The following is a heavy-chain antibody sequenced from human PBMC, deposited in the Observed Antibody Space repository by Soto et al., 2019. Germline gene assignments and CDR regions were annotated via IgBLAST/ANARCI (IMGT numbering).Heavy chain of an antibody. J-gene: IGHJ6*02. CDR1: GFTFNNYG. CDR3: ARRQISPPTRGAASARGGMAV. V-gene: IGHV3-33*01. Sequence: QVQLVESGGGVVQPGRSLRLACAASGFTFNNYGMHWVRQAPGKGLEWVAVIWNDGNGYYYANSVKGRFTISRDNSKNTVSLQMRSLSAEDTAVYYCARRQISPPTRGAASARGGMAVGGQGTTVTVSS. D-gene: IGHD6-13*01. CDR2: IWNDGNGY.